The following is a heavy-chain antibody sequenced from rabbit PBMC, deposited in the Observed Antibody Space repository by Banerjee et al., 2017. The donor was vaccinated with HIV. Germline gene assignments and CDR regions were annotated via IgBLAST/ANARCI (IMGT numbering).Heavy chain of an antibody. CDR1: GFSFSSSYY. CDR3: ARDMAGDGGSHYATGFFSL. V-gene: IGHV1S40*01. D-gene: IGHD8-1*01. CDR2: IYAGSSGST. J-gene: IGHJ4*01. Sequence: QSLEESGGDLVKPGASLTLTCTASGFSFSSSYYMCWVRQAPGKGLEWIACIYAGSSGSTYYASWAKGRFTISKTSSTTVTLQMTSLTAADTATYFCARDMAGDGGSHYATGFFSLWGQGTLVTVS.